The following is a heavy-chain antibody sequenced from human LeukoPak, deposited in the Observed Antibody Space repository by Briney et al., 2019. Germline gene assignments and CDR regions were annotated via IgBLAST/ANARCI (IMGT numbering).Heavy chain of an antibody. CDR3: ARAFRRPYYYGSGSYPPGPKFDT. CDR1: RGSFSVYY. Sequence: PSETLSLTSAVYRGSFSVYYWRWIPEPPGKGLEWILEINHSGSTNYNTSITSRVTISVDTSKVDLSWKLSSVTAADPAVYYCARAFRRPYYYGSGSYPPGPKFDTWGQRTLVTVSS. J-gene: IGHJ5*02. CDR2: INHSGST. V-gene: IGHV4-34*01. D-gene: IGHD3-10*01.